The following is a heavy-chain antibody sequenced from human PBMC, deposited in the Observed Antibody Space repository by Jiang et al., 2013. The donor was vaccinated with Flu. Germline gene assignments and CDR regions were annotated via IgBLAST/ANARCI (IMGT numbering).Heavy chain of an antibody. CDR1: TFSSYA. Sequence: TFSSYAISWVRQAPGQGLEWMGGIIPIFGTANYAQKFQGRVTITADESTSTAYMELSSLRSEDTAVYYCRGSTGTTTAQSEDFDYWGQGTLVTVSS. D-gene: IGHD1-1*01. J-gene: IGHJ4*02. V-gene: IGHV1-69*01. CDR2: IIPIFGTA. CDR3: RGSTGTTTAQSEDFDY.